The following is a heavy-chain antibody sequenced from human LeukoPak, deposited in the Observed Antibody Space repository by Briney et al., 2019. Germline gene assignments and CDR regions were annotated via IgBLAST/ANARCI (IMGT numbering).Heavy chain of an antibody. D-gene: IGHD6-13*01. CDR1: GFTFDDYG. Sequence: PGGSLRLSCAASGFTFDDYGMSWVRQAPGKGLEWVSGINWNGGSTGYADSVKGRFTISRDNAKNSLYLQMNSLRAEDTAVYYCARDPRIAAPYYFDYWGQGTLVTVSS. CDR2: INWNGGST. V-gene: IGHV3-20*04. J-gene: IGHJ4*02. CDR3: ARDPRIAAPYYFDY.